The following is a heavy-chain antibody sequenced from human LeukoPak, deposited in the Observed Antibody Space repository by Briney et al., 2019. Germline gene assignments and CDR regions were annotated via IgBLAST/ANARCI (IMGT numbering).Heavy chain of an antibody. D-gene: IGHD3-10*02. V-gene: IGHV4-39*07. Sequence: SETLSLTCAVSGGSISSSTYYWGWIRQPPGKGLEWIGSVYYSGSTYSNPSLKSRVTISVDTSKNQFSLKLSSLTAADSAVYYCASCSYHYYFMDVWGKGTTVTVSS. CDR2: VYYSGST. J-gene: IGHJ6*03. CDR1: GGSISSSTYY. CDR3: ASCSYHYYFMDV.